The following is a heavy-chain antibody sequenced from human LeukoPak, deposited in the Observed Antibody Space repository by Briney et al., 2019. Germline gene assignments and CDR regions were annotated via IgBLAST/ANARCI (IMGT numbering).Heavy chain of an antibody. CDR1: GYSFTSYW. J-gene: IGHJ3*02. V-gene: IGHV5-10-1*01. CDR2: IDPSDSYT. Sequence: KRGESLKISCKGSGYSFTSYWISWVRQMPGKGLEWMGRIDPSDSYTNYSPSFQGHVTISADKSISTAYLQWSSLKASDTAMYYCARHSGNYYGSGRGAFDIWGQGTMVTVSS. CDR3: ARHSGNYYGSGRGAFDI. D-gene: IGHD3-10*01.